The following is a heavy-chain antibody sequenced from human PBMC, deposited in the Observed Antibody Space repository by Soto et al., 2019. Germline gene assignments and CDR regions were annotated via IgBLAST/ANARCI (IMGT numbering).Heavy chain of an antibody. D-gene: IGHD2-15*01. J-gene: IGHJ4*02. CDR3: ARSDCSGGSCYSWGSFFDY. V-gene: IGHV4-30-4*02. CDR2: IFSSGST. Sequence: PSETLSLTCTVSSGSISSGEYYWSWLRQPPGKGLEWIGYIFSSGSTHYNASLKSRLTISVDTSKNQFSLKLSSVTAADTAVYYCARSDCSGGSCYSWGSFFDYWGQGTLVTVSS. CDR1: SGSISSGEYY.